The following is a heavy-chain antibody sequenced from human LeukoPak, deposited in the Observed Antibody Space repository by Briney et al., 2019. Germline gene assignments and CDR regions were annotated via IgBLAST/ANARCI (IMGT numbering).Heavy chain of an antibody. CDR3: ARGVDYHYYYYMDF. V-gene: IGHV3-7*01. CDR2: IKQDGSEK. Sequence: GGFLRLSCAASGFTFSNYWLTWVRQAPGKGLEWVANIKQDGSEKHYVDSVEGRFTISRDNAKRSLYLQMNSLRAEDTAVFYCARGVDYHYYYYMDFWGKGTTVTVSS. J-gene: IGHJ6*03. CDR1: GFTFSNYW.